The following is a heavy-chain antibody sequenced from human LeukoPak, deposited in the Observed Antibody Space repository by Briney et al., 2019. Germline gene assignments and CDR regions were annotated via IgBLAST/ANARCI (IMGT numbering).Heavy chain of an antibody. Sequence: ASVKVSCKASGGTFSSYAISWVRRAPGQGLEWMGGIIPIFGTANYAQKFQGRVTITADESTSTAYMELSSLRSEDTAVYYCARTLEYQLLPDAFDIWGQGTMVTVSS. D-gene: IGHD2-2*01. CDR2: IIPIFGTA. CDR1: GGTFSSYA. V-gene: IGHV1-69*13. CDR3: ARTLEYQLLPDAFDI. J-gene: IGHJ3*02.